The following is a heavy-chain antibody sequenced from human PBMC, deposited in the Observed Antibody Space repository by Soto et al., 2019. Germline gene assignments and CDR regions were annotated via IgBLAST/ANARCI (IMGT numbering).Heavy chain of an antibody. CDR3: ARIAIAALHRLRGYWYWFDP. J-gene: IGHJ5*02. V-gene: IGHV3-23*01. CDR2: IGASGAGT. D-gene: IGHD6-6*01. Sequence: GGSLRLSCAASGFTFSSYAMSWVRQAPGKGLEWVSGIGASGAGTYYADSVKGRFTISRDNSKNTLHLQMNSLRAEDTAVYYCARIAIAALHRLRGYWYWFDPWGQGTLVTAPQ. CDR1: GFTFSSYA.